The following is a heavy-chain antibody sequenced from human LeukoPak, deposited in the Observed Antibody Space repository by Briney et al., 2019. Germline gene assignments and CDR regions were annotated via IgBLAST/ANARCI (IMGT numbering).Heavy chain of an antibody. J-gene: IGHJ5*02. CDR3: ARSGIAVAPPYAWFDP. V-gene: IGHV4-59*01. CDR1: GGSISSYY. CDR2: IYYSGST. Sequence: SETLSLTCTVSGGSISSYYWSWIRQPPGKGLEWIGYIYYSGSTNYNPSLQSRVTISVDTSKNQFSLKLSSVTASDTAVYYCARSGIAVAPPYAWFDPWGQGTLVTVSS. D-gene: IGHD6-19*01.